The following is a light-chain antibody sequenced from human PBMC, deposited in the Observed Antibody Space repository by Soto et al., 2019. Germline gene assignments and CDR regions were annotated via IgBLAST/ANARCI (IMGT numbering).Light chain of an antibody. V-gene: IGKV1-39*01. J-gene: IGKJ1*01. CDR1: QYIGRY. Sequence: DIQMTQSPSSLPASVGDRVTITCLPGQYIGRYLNWYQQKPGKAPKLLIYDASSLESGVPQRFSGSGSGTEFTLTISSLEPEDFAVYYCQERTGWPPWTFGQGTKVDIK. CDR3: QERTGWPPWT. CDR2: DAS.